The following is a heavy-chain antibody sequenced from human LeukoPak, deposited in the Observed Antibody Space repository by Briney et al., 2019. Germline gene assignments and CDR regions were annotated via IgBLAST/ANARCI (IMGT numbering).Heavy chain of an antibody. J-gene: IGHJ4*02. CDR2: INHSGST. CDR1: GGSFSGYY. CDR3: ARNRNPQGGYDSSGYYLYYFDY. V-gene: IGHV4-34*01. D-gene: IGHD3-22*01. Sequence: SETLSLTCAVYGGSFSGYYWSWIRQPPGKGLEWIGEINHSGSTNYNPSLKSRVTVSVDTSKNQFSLKLSSVTAADTAVYYCARNRNPQGGYDSSGYYLYYFDYWGQGTLVTVSS.